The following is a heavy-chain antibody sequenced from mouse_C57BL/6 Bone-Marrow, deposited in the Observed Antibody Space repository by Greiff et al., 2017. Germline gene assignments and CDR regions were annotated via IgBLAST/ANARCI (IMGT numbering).Heavy chain of an antibody. CDR1: GYTFTSYW. Sequence: QVQLQQSGAELVKPGASVKLSCKASGYTFTSYWMHWVKQRPGQGLEWIGMIHPNSGSTNYNEKFKSKATLTVDKSSSTAYMQLSSLTSEDSAVYYCASPYYYGSSFDVWGTGTTVTVSS. CDR2: IHPNSGST. CDR3: ASPYYYGSSFDV. D-gene: IGHD1-1*01. V-gene: IGHV1-64*01. J-gene: IGHJ1*03.